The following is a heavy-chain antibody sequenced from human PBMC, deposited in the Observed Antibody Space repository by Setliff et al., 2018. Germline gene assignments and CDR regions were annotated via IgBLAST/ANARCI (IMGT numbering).Heavy chain of an antibody. D-gene: IGHD1-26*01. Sequence: SETLSLTCTVSGGSISSHYWIWIRQPPGKGLEWIGEINHSGSTNYNPSLKSRVTISVDTSKNQFSLKLSSVTAADTAVYYCASMGATAYYFDYWGQGTLVTVSS. CDR1: GGSISSHY. V-gene: IGHV4-34*01. CDR3: ASMGATAYYFDY. CDR2: INHSGST. J-gene: IGHJ4*02.